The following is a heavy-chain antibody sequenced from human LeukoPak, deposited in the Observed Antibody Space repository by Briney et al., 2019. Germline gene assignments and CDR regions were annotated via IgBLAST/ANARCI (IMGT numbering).Heavy chain of an antibody. CDR3: ARGRIHSSGWDFDS. D-gene: IGHD6-19*01. Sequence: SGGSLRLSCAASGFTFSTYAMSWVRQAPGKGLEWVSSITHGGDSTYYANSVKGRFTISRDNSKNTLSLKMNSLRAEDTAFYYCARGRIHSSGWDFDSWGQGTLVTVSS. V-gene: IGHV3-23*01. CDR2: ITHGGDST. CDR1: GFTFSTYA. J-gene: IGHJ4*02.